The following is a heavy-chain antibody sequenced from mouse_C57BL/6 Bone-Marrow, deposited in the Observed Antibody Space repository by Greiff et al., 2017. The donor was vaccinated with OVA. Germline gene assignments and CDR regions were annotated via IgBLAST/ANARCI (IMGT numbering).Heavy chain of an antibody. J-gene: IGHJ4*01. V-gene: IGHV5-17*01. CDR3: AIYCSSFWAMDY. D-gene: IGHD1-1*01. Sequence: EVQVVESGGGLVKPGGSLKLSCAASGFTFSDYGMHWVRQAPEKGLEWVAYISSGSSTIYYADTVKGRFTISRDNAKNTLFLQMTSLRSEDTAMYYCAIYCSSFWAMDYWGQGASVTVSS. CDR1: GFTFSDYG. CDR2: ISSGSSTI.